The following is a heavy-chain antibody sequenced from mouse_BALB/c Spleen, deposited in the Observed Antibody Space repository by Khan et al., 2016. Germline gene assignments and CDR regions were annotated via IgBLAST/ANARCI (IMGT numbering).Heavy chain of an antibody. CDR3: ARSNGYDVGYAY. CDR1: GYAFTTYL. D-gene: IGHD2-2*01. Sequence: QVQLKQSGAELVRPGTSVKVSCKASGYAFTTYLIEWVKQRPGQGLEWIGVINPGSGGTTYNETFKGKATLTADKSSSTAYMQLSSLTSDDSAVFFCARSNGYDVGYAYWGQGTLVTVSA. CDR2: INPGSGGT. J-gene: IGHJ3*01. V-gene: IGHV1-54*01.